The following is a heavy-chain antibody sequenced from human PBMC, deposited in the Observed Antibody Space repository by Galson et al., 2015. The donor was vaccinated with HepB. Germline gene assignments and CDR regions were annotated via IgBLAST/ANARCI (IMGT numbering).Heavy chain of an antibody. CDR2: ISSNGGST. J-gene: IGHJ2*01. V-gene: IGHV3-64D*06. CDR1: GFTFSSYA. D-gene: IGHD6-13*01. CDR3: VKDAGYSSSWHWYFDL. Sequence: SLRLSCAASGFTFSSYAMHWVRQAPGKGLEYVSAISSNGGSTYYADSVKGRFTISRDNSKNTLYLQMSSLRAEDTAVYYCVKDAGYSSSWHWYFDLWGRGTLVTVSS.